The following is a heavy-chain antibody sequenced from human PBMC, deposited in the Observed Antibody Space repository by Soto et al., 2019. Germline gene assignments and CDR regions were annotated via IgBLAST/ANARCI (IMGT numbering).Heavy chain of an antibody. D-gene: IGHD2-2*01. CDR1: GVSISSYY. V-gene: IGHV4-59*01. CDR2: IYYSGST. J-gene: IGHJ5*02. CDR3: ARDLGYCISTSCAENWFDP. Sequence: SETLSLTCTVSGVSISSYYWSWIRHPPGKGLEWIGYIYYSGSTNYNPSLKSRVTISVDTSKNQFSLKLSSVTAADTAVYYCARDLGYCISTSCAENWFDPWGQGTLVTV.